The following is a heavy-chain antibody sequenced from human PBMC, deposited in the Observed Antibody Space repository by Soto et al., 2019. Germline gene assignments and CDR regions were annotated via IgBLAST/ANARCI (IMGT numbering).Heavy chain of an antibody. CDR3: ARVYYDFWSGYYPNGMDV. Sequence: ASVKVSCKASGYTFTSYGISWVRQAPGQGLEWTGWISAYNGNTNYAQKLQGRVTMTTDTSTSTAYMELRSLRSDDTAVYYCARVYYDFWSGYYPNGMDVWGQGTTVTVSS. CDR1: GYTFTSYG. J-gene: IGHJ6*02. D-gene: IGHD3-3*01. V-gene: IGHV1-18*04. CDR2: ISAYNGNT.